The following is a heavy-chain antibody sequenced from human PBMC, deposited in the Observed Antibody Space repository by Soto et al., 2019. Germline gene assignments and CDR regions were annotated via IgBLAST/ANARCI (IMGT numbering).Heavy chain of an antibody. Sequence: PSETLSLTCTVSGGSISSSYYYWGWIRQPPGKGLEWIGSIYYSGSAYYTPSLKSRLTISVDTSKNQFSLKLSSVTAADTAVYYCARHCWSSGGFSYYYYSYGMDVWGPGATVNVSS. V-gene: IGHV4-39*01. CDR3: ARHCWSSGGFSYYYYSYGMDV. J-gene: IGHJ6*02. D-gene: IGHD3-22*01. CDR2: IYYSGSA. CDR1: GGSISSSYYY.